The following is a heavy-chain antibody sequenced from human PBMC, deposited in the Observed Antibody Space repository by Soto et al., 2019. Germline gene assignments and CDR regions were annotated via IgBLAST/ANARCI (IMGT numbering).Heavy chain of an antibody. CDR1: GDSVTSGSYY. J-gene: IGHJ6*02. CDR3: AREWGLLPYYVMNV. Sequence: PSETLSLTSIVSGDSVTSGSYYWTWLRQPPGKGLEWIGYISYTGRTKYNPSLQSRVTISVDTSKNDFSLNLSSVTAADTAVYFCAREWGLLPYYVMNVWGHGTAVTVSS. D-gene: IGHD7-27*01. V-gene: IGHV4-61*03. CDR2: ISYTGRT.